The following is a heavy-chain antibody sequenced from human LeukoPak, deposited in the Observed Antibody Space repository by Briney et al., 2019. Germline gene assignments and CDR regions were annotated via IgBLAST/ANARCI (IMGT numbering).Heavy chain of an antibody. Sequence: ASVKVSCKASGYTFTSYGISWVRQAPGQGLEWMGWINTNTGNPTYAQGFTGRFVFSLDTSVSTAYLQISSLKAEDTAVYYCARDLPPSYYDFWSGYRTHPNYFDYWGQGTLVTVSS. CDR2: INTNTGNP. CDR1: GYTFTSYG. D-gene: IGHD3-3*01. J-gene: IGHJ4*02. CDR3: ARDLPPSYYDFWSGYRTHPNYFDY. V-gene: IGHV7-4-1*02.